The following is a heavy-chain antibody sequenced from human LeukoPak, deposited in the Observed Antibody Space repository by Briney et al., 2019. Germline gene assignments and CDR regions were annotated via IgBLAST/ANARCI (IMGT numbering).Heavy chain of an antibody. J-gene: IGHJ6*03. Sequence: GGSLRLSCAASGFTFSSFDMHWVRQPTGQGLEWVSTIGTASDTYYPGSVEGRFTLSRDNAKNSLYLQMNNLTAGDTAVYYCARGPPRGKYNYMDVWGKGTTVTASS. CDR3: ARGPPRGKYNYMDV. CDR1: GFTFSSFD. V-gene: IGHV3-13*01. D-gene: IGHD1-1*01. CDR2: IGTASDT.